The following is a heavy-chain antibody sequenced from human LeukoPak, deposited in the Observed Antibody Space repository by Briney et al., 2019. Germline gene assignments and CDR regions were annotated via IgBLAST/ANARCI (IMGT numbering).Heavy chain of an antibody. CDR1: GFTFNYAW. D-gene: IGHD1-7*01. Sequence: PGGSLRLSCAAPGFTFNYAWMSWARQVPGKGLEWVGQTVSEIDGGTTDYAAPVKGRFTISRDDSKSTLYLQMNSLKIEDTAVYYCTTDEDWNYARKDVWGQGATVIVSS. J-gene: IGHJ6*02. CDR3: TTDEDWNYARKDV. CDR2: TVSEIDGGTT. V-gene: IGHV3-15*04.